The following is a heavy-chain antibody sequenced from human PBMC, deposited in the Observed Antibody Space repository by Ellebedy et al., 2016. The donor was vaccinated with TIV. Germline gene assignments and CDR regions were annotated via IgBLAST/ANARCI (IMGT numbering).Heavy chain of an antibody. J-gene: IGHJ2*01. CDR2: ISWDGAST. Sequence: GESLKISCAASGFTFDGDTMHWVRQAPGKGLEWVSLISWDGASTYYADSVKGRFTISRDNSKNSLYLQMNSLRTEDTAFNYCAKDITASGTYNWYFDLWGRGTLVTVSS. V-gene: IGHV3-43*01. CDR1: GFTFDGDT. D-gene: IGHD3-10*01. CDR3: AKDITASGTYNWYFDL.